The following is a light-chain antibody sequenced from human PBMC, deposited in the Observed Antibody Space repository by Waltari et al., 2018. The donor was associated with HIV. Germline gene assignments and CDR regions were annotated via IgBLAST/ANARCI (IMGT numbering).Light chain of an antibody. Sequence: QSALTQPAYLYGAPGHSNPIPCTGTSSGVGGYISVSRYQQHPGKAPKLMIYDVSNRPSGVSNRFSGSKSGNTASLTISGLQAEDEADYCSSYTSSSTYVFGTGTKVTVL. V-gene: IGLV2-14*03. CDR2: DVS. CDR1: SSGVGGYIS. CDR3: SSYTSSSTYV. J-gene: IGLJ1*01.